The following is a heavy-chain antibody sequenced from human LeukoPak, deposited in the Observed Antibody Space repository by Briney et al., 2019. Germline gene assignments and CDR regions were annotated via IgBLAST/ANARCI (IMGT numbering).Heavy chain of an antibody. J-gene: IGHJ3*02. CDR1: GFTFSSYS. Sequence: GGSLRLSCAASGFTFSSYSMNWVRQAPGKGLEWVSSISSSSSYIYYADSVKGRFTISRDNAKNSLYLQMNSLRAEDTAVYYCARDMGSVTTGAFDIWGQGTMVTVSS. CDR3: ARDMGSVTTGAFDI. V-gene: IGHV3-21*01. CDR2: ISSSSSYI. D-gene: IGHD4-11*01.